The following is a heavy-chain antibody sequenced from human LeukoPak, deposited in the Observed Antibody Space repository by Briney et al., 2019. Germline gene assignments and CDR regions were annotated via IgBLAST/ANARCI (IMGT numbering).Heavy chain of an antibody. D-gene: IGHD3-3*01. Sequence: GASVKVSCKPSGYTFTGYYMHWVRQAPGQGLEWMGRINPNSGDTNYAQKFQGRVTMTRNTSISTAYMELSSLRSEDTAVYYCARGPIRSYYDFWSGYTNFDYWGQGTLVTVSS. V-gene: IGHV1-2*06. J-gene: IGHJ4*02. CDR2: INPNSGDT. CDR3: ARGPIRSYYDFWSGYTNFDY. CDR1: GYTFTGYY.